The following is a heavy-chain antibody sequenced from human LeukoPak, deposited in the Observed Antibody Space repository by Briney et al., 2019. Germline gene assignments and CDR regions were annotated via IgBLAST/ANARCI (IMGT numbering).Heavy chain of an antibody. J-gene: IGHJ5*02. D-gene: IGHD2-21*02. CDR1: GGSFSGYY. Sequence: PSETLSLTCAACGGSFSGYYWSWIRQPPGKGLEWIGEINHSGSTNHNPSLKSRVTISVDTSKNQFSLKLSSVTAADTAVYYCARAGATVVTASNWFDPWGQGTLVTVSS. CDR2: INHSGST. CDR3: ARAGATVVTASNWFDP. V-gene: IGHV4-34*01.